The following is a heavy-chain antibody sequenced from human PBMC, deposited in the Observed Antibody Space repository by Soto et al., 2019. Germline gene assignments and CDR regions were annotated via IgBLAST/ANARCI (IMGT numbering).Heavy chain of an antibody. Sequence: SETLSLTCKVSGGSITSYRWSWIRQSAGKGLEWIGRINTSGNTHYNPSLKSRVTVSIDTSQNQFFLTVTSVTAEDTAVYYCANGYDSRIWGQGTLVTVSS. CDR3: ANGYDSRI. CDR2: INTSGNT. J-gene: IGHJ4*02. D-gene: IGHD2-2*03. CDR1: GGSITSYR. V-gene: IGHV4-4*07.